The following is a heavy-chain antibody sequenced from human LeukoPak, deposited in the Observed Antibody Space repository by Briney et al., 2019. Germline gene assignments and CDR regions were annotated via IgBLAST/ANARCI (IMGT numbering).Heavy chain of an antibody. V-gene: IGHV3-73*01. J-gene: IGHJ4*02. CDR3: TSGTVLVTR. D-gene: IGHD2-8*02. CDR2: IRSKANSYAT. Sequence: GGSLRLSCAASGFTFSGSAMHWVRQASGKGLEWVGRIRSKANSYATAYAASAKGRFTISRDDSKNTAYLQMNSLKTEDTAVYYCTSGTVLVTRWGQGTLVTVSS. CDR1: GFTFSGSA.